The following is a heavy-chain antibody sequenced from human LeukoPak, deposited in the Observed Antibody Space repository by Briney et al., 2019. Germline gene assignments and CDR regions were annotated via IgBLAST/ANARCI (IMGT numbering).Heavy chain of an antibody. J-gene: IGHJ4*02. CDR1: GGYFSGYY. Sequence: PSETLSLTCAVYGGYFSGYYWSWIRQPPGKGLEWIGEINHSGSTNYNPSLKSRVTISVDTSKNQFSLKLSSVTAADTAVYYCARSQLYQRVFDYWGQGTLVTVSS. CDR2: INHSGST. V-gene: IGHV4-34*01. D-gene: IGHD2-15*01. CDR3: ARSQLYQRVFDY.